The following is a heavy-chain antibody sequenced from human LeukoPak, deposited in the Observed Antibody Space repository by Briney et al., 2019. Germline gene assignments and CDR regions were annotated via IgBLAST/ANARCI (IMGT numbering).Heavy chain of an antibody. V-gene: IGHV3-33*01. CDR3: ARDRYCTNGVCQDYYYGMDV. Sequence: GRSLRLSRAASLFTFSSYGMHWVRQAPGKGLEGVAVIWYDGSNKYYAASAKGRFTISRDNSNNTLYLQMNSLRAEDTAVYYCARDRYCTNGVCQDYYYGMDVWGQGTTVTVSS. J-gene: IGHJ6*02. D-gene: IGHD2-8*01. CDR2: IWYDGSNK. CDR1: LFTFSSYG.